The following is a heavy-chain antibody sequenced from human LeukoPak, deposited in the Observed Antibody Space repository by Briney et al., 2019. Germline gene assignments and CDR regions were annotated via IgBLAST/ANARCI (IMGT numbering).Heavy chain of an antibody. CDR2: ISWDGGST. Sequence: GGSLRPSCAASGFTFDDYAMHWVRQAPGKGLEWVSLISWDGGSTYYADSVKGRFTISRDNSKNSLYLQMNSLRAEDTASYYCAKDISPGVRWELFDYWGQGTLVTVSS. D-gene: IGHD1-26*01. V-gene: IGHV3-43D*03. CDR1: GFTFDDYA. J-gene: IGHJ4*02. CDR3: AKDISPGVRWELFDY.